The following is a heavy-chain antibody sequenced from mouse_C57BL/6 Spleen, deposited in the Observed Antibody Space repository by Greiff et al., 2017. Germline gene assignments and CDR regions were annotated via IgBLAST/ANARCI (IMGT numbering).Heavy chain of an antibody. Sequence: EVHLVESGGGLVKPGGSLKLSCAASGFTFSSYAMSWVRQTPEKRLEWVATISDGGSYTYYPDNVKGRFTISRDNAKNNLYLQMSHLKSEDTAMYYCAREGNSYFDYWGQGTTLTVSS. CDR2: ISDGGSYT. CDR3: AREGNSYFDY. J-gene: IGHJ2*01. V-gene: IGHV5-4*01. CDR1: GFTFSSYA.